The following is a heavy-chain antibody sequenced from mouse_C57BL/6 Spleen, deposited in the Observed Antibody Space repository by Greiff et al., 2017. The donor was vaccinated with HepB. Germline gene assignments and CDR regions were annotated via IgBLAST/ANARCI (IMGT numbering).Heavy chain of an antibody. CDR1: GYTFTDYS. Sequence: VQLQQSGPVLVKPGASVKMSCKASGYTFTDYSMHWVKQSHGKSLECIGVIHPYNGGTGYNQKFKGKATLTVDKSSSTTYVELNSLTSKDSAVYYCARSIYKRNGYVDDWGKGTTLTVSS. CDR3: ARSIYKRNGYVDD. D-gene: IGHD2-1*01. J-gene: IGHJ2*01. V-gene: IGHV1-19*01. CDR2: IHPYNGGT.